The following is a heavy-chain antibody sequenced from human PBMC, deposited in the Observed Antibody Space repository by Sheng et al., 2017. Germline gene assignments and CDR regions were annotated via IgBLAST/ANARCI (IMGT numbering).Heavy chain of an antibody. J-gene: IGHJ4*02. D-gene: IGHD6-13*01. CDR2: ITTTSTYV. V-gene: IGHV3-21*04. Sequence: EVHLVESGGGLVKPGGSLRLSCAASGFAFSRYNMNWLRQAPGKGLEWVSSITTTSTYVFYADSLKGRFTISRDNDKNSLYLQMNSLRVDDTAIYYCARGSSEVDPDYWGQGTLVIVSS. CDR3: ARGSSEVDPDY. CDR1: GFAFSRYN.